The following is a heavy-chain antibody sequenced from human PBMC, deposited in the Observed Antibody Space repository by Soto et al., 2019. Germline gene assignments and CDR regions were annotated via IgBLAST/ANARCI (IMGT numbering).Heavy chain of an antibody. V-gene: IGHV3-7*03. CDR3: TKEGGSARGDNDGNTYLDY. CDR1: GFSFSSYW. J-gene: IGHJ4*02. Sequence: GGSLRLSCAASGFSFSSYWISWVRQGLGKGLDWAANIKQDGSEKYYVDSVRGRFTMSRDTSKNTLYLPMNSLSAEDKAVYYCTKEGGSARGDNDGNTYLDYWGQGTRVRISS. CDR2: IKQDGSEK. D-gene: IGHD2-21*02.